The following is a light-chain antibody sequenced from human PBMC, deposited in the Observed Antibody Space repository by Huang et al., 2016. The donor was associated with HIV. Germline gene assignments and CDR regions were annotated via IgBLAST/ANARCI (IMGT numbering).Light chain of an antibody. Sequence: EIVMTQSPATLSLSPVKRATLSCRASHSVGNDIAWYQQKPGQAPRLLIYGASVRATGIPARFRGGGSGTEFTLTISYLQAEDFAVYYCHQYNDWPITFGPGTKVDMK. CDR3: HQYNDWPIT. CDR2: GAS. V-gene: IGKV3-15*01. J-gene: IGKJ3*01. CDR1: HSVGND.